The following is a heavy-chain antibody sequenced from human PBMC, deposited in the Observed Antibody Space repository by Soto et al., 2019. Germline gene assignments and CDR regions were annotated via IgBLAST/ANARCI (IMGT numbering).Heavy chain of an antibody. Sequence: QVQLVQSGAEVKKPGSSVKVSCKASGGTFSSYAISWVRQAPGQGLEWMGGIIPIFGTANYAQKLQGRVTITADESTSTTYMELSSLRSEDTAVYYCASSLTLKYPLLLDGTDVWCQGTTLTVSS. V-gene: IGHV1-69*01. CDR3: ASSLTLKYPLLLDGTDV. CDR2: IIPIFGTA. CDR1: GGTFSSYA. D-gene: IGHD2-2*01. J-gene: IGHJ6*02.